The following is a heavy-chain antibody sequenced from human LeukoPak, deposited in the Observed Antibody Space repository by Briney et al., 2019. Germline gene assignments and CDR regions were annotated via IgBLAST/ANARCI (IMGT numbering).Heavy chain of an antibody. CDR3: ARYYDFWSGYPGESDY. J-gene: IGHJ4*02. V-gene: IGHV4-39*07. D-gene: IGHD3-3*01. Sequence: SETLSLTCTVSGGSISSSSYYWGWIRQPPGKGLEWIGSIYYSGSTYYNPSLKSRVTISVDTSKNQFSLKLSSVTAADTAVYYCARYYDFWSGYPGESDYWGQGTLVTVSS. CDR2: IYYSGST. CDR1: GGSISSSSYY.